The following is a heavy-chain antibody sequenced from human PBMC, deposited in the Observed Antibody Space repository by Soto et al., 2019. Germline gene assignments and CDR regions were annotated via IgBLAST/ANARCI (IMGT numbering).Heavy chain of an antibody. CDR1: GGSISSSSYY. CDR3: ARSWWYLDY. D-gene: IGHD2-8*02. J-gene: IGHJ4*02. Sequence: SETLSLTCTVSGGSISSSSYYWGWIRQPPGKGLEWIGSIYYSGSTYYNPSLKSRVTISVDTSKNQFSLKLSSVTAADTAVYYCARSWWYLDYWGQGTLVTVSS. CDR2: IYYSGST. V-gene: IGHV4-39*07.